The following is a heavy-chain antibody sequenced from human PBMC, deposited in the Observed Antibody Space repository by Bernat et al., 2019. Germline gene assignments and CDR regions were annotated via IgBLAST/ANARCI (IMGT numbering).Heavy chain of an antibody. CDR1: GGSISSYY. Sequence: QVQLQESGPGLVKPSETLSLTCTVSGGSISSYYWSWIRQPPGKGLEWIGYIYYSGSTNYNPSLKSRVTVSVDTCKNQFSLKLSSVTAADTAVYYCARGGTYYYDSSGYYTPYFDYWGQGTLVTVSP. CDR3: ARGGTYYYDSSGYYTPYFDY. D-gene: IGHD3-22*01. CDR2: IYYSGST. V-gene: IGHV4-59*01. J-gene: IGHJ4*02.